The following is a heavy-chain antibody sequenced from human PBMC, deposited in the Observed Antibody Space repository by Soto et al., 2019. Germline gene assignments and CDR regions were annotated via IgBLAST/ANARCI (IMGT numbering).Heavy chain of an antibody. J-gene: IGHJ6*03. D-gene: IGHD3-3*01. V-gene: IGHV4-59*11. Sequence: QVQLQESGPGLVKPSETLSLTCTVSGGSISSHYWSWIRQPPGKGLEWIGYIHYSGSTKYNPSLKSRVTISVDASKNQFSLKLSSVSAADTAVYYCARSYHDVWSGVYYYYMDVWGKGTTVTVSS. CDR2: IHYSGST. CDR3: ARSYHDVWSGVYYYYMDV. CDR1: GGSISSHY.